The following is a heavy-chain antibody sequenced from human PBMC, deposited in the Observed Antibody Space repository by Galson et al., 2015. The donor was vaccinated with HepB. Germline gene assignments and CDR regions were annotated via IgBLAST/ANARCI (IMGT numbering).Heavy chain of an antibody. CDR1: GFTFSSYA. V-gene: IGHV3-30*04. CDR2: ISYDGSNK. J-gene: IGHJ4*02. CDR3: ARDTDTAMVTGVSY. Sequence: SLRLSCAASGFTFSSYAMHWVRQAPGKGLEWVAVISYDGSNKYYADSVKGRFTISRDNSKNTLYLQMNSLRAEDTAVYYCARDTDTAMVTGVSYWGQGTLVTVSS. D-gene: IGHD5-18*01.